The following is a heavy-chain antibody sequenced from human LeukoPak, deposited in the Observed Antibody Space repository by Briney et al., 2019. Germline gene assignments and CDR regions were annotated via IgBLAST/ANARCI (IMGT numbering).Heavy chain of an antibody. CDR3: AKFLGEYPHPDAFDI. CDR1: GFTFSSYG. CDR2: IRYDGSNK. J-gene: IGHJ3*02. V-gene: IGHV3-30*02. Sequence: GGSLRLSCAASGFTFSSYGMHWVRQAPGKGLEWVAFIRYDGSNKYYADSVKGRFTISRDNSKNTLYLQMNSLRAEDTAVYYCAKFLGEYPHPDAFDIWGQGTMVTVSS. D-gene: IGHD4-17*01.